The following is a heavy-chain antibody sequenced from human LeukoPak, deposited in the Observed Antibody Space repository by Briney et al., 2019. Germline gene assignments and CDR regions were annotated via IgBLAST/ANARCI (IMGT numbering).Heavy chain of an antibody. Sequence: GGSLRLSCAASGFTFSSYSMNWVRQAPGKGLEWVSSISSSSSYIYYADSVKGRFTISRDNAKNSLYLQMNSLRAEDTAVYYCAKTSGYSSSWYAHFDYWGQGTLVTVSS. CDR3: AKTSGYSSSWYAHFDY. D-gene: IGHD6-13*01. CDR1: GFTFSSYS. CDR2: ISSSSSYI. J-gene: IGHJ4*02. V-gene: IGHV3-21*01.